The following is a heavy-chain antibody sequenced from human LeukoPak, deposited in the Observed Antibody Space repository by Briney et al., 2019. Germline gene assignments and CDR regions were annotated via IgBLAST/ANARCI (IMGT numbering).Heavy chain of an antibody. CDR2: ISVYNGNT. V-gene: IGHV1-18*01. CDR1: GYTFSSYG. D-gene: IGHD3-10*01. CDR3: ARIASDGAGTNHY. Sequence: ASVKVSCKASGYTFSSYGITWVRQAPGQGLEWMGWISVYNGNTKSAQNLQGRVIMTTDTSTSTAHMELRSLGSDDTAVYYCARIASDGAGTNHYWGQGTQVIVSS. J-gene: IGHJ4*02.